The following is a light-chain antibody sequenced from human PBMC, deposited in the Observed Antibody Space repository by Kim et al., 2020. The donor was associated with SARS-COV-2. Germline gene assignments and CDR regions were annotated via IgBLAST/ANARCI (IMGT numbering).Light chain of an antibody. J-gene: IGKJ2*01. CDR3: QQSYSTPYT. CDR1: QSIGSS. Sequence: SASVGYRVTIPCRASQSIGSSLNWYQQKPGKAPKVLIYAASSLQSGVPSRFSGSGSGTDFTLTISSLQPEDFATYYCQQSYSTPYTFGQGTKLEI. V-gene: IGKV1-39*01. CDR2: AAS.